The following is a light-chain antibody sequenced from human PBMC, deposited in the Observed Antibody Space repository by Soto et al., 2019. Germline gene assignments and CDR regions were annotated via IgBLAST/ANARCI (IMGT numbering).Light chain of an antibody. V-gene: IGKV4-1*01. CDR2: WAS. Sequence: DIVMTQSPDSLAVSLGERATINCKSSQSVLYSSDNKNYLAGYQQKPGQPPKLLIYWASTRESGVPDRFSGSGSGTDFTLTISSLQAEDVAVYYCQQYYSTPRTFGQGTKVE. CDR1: QSVLYSSDNKNY. CDR3: QQYYSTPRT. J-gene: IGKJ1*01.